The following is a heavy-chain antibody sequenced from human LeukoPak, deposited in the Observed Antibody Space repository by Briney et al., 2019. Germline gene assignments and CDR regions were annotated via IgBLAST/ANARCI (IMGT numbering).Heavy chain of an antibody. CDR1: GGSISTTDW. Sequence: SETLSLTCGVSGGSISTTDWWTWVRQPPGEGLEWIGEVHLSGRTHYNPSLESRVTMSVDMSENHISLRLTSVTAADTAVYYCARHSTAWYEAGYWGQGTLVTVSS. CDR3: ARHSTAWYEAGY. CDR2: VHLSGRT. V-gene: IGHV4-4*02. D-gene: IGHD6-19*01. J-gene: IGHJ4*02.